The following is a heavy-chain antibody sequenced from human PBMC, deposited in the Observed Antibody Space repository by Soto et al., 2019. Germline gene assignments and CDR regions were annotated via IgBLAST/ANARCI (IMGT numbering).Heavy chain of an antibody. V-gene: IGHV1-46*03. J-gene: IGHJ5*02. CDR3: ARFIGIAAAGTRFDP. Sequence: GASVKVSCKASGYTFTSYYMHWVRQAPGQGLEWMGIINPSGGSTSYAQKFQGRVTMTRDTSTSTVYMELSSLRSEDTAVYYCARFIGIAAAGTRFDPWGQGTLVTVFS. CDR2: INPSGGST. CDR1: GYTFTSYY. D-gene: IGHD6-13*01.